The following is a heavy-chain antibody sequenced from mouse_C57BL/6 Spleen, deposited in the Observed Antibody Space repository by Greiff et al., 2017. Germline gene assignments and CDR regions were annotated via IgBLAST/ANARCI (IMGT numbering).Heavy chain of an antibody. CDR1: GFSINSDCY. CDR3: ARASDYYGSSYGAMDY. Sequence: EVKLQESGPSLVRPSQTLSLTCTVTGFSINSDCYWIWIRQFPGNKLEYIGYTFYSGITYYNPSLESRTYITRDTSKNQFSLKLSSVTTEDTATYYCARASDYYGSSYGAMDYWGQGTSVTVSS. V-gene: IGHV3-3*01. CDR2: TFYSGIT. J-gene: IGHJ4*01. D-gene: IGHD1-1*01.